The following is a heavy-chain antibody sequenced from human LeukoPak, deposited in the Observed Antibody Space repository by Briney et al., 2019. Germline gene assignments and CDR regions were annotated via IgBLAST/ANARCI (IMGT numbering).Heavy chain of an antibody. V-gene: IGHV3-48*03. Sequence: GGSLRLSCAASGFTFSSCEMNWVRQAPGKGLEWVSYISSSGSPIYYSDSVKGRFTISRDNARNSLYLQLNSLRAEDTAVYYCARLCTSASPFDYWGQGTLVTVSS. CDR2: ISSSGSPI. J-gene: IGHJ4*02. D-gene: IGHD2-2*01. CDR1: GFTFSSCE. CDR3: ARLCTSASPFDY.